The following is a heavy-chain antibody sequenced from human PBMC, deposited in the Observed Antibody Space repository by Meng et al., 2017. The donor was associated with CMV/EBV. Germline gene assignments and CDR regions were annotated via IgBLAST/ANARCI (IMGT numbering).Heavy chain of an antibody. J-gene: IGHJ5*02. CDR1: GFTFSSYG. CDR3: AKGFDP. V-gene: IGHV3-30*02. CDR2: IRYDGSNK. Sequence: GESLKISCAASGFTFSSYGMHWVRQAPGKGLEWVAFIRYDGSNKYYADSVKGRFTISGDNSKNTLYLQMNSLRAEDTAVYYCAKGFDPWGQGTLVTVSS.